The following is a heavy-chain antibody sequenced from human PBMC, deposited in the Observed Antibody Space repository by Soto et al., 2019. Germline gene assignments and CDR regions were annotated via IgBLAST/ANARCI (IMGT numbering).Heavy chain of an antibody. D-gene: IGHD2-15*01. CDR2: INPNSGGT. CDR3: ARAYCSGGSCYEYFQH. V-gene: IGHV1-2*04. J-gene: IGHJ1*01. Sequence: ASVKVSCKASGYTFTGYYMHWVRQAPGQGLEWMGWINPNSGGTNYAQKSQGWVTMTRDTSISTAYMELSRLRSDDTAVYYCARAYCSGGSCYEYFQHWGQGTLVTVSS. CDR1: GYTFTGYY.